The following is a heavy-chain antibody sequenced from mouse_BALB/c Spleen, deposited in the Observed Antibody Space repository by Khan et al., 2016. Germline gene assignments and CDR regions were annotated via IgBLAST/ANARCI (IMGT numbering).Heavy chain of an antibody. D-gene: IGHD1-1*01. Sequence: QVQLQQPGAELVRPGASVKLSCKASGYTFTSYWMNWVKQRPEQGLEWIGRIDPYDSETNSNQKFKDKAILTVDKSSSPAYMQLSSLTSEASAVHYGARRHGSSYGFAYWGQGTLVTVSA. J-gene: IGHJ3*01. V-gene: IGHV1-74*01. CDR2: IDPYDSET. CDR1: GYTFTSYW. CDR3: ARRHGSSYGFAY.